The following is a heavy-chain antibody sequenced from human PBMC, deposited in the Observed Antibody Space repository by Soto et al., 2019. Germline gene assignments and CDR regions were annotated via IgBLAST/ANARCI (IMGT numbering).Heavy chain of an antibody. J-gene: IGHJ4*02. CDR1: GYTFSIYG. D-gene: IGHD3-10*01. Sequence: QVQLVQSGAEVKKPGASVKVSCKASGYTFSIYGINWVRQAPGQGLEWMGWTRPNNGNTKYAQNLQGRVTMTTDTSTSTAYMELCSLRPDDTAVYYCVRDLDGSGSYYTDYWGQGTLVTVSS. CDR3: VRDLDGSGSYYTDY. CDR2: TRPNNGNT. V-gene: IGHV1-18*01.